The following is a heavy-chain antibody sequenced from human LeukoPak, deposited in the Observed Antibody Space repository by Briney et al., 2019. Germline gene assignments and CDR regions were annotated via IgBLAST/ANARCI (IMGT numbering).Heavy chain of an antibody. CDR3: AGHLQWFDY. V-gene: IGHV4-34*01. J-gene: IGHJ4*02. CDR1: GGSFSGYY. D-gene: IGHD4-11*01. CDR2: INHSGST. Sequence: SETLSLTCAVYGGSFSGYYWSWIRQPPGKGLEWIGEINHSGSTNYNPSLKSRVTISVDMSKNQFSLKLSSVTAADTAVYYCAGHLQWFDYWGQGTLVTVSS.